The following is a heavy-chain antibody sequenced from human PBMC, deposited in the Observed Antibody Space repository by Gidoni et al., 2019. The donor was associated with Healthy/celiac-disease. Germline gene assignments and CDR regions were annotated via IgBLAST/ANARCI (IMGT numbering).Heavy chain of an antibody. D-gene: IGHD4-4*01. J-gene: IGHJ4*02. V-gene: IGHV3-33*01. CDR1: GFTFSSYG. CDR3: ARAGTTVGVDY. Sequence: QVQLVESGGGVVQPGRSLRLSCAASGFTFSSYGMHWVRQAPGKGLEWVAVIWYDGSNKYYADSVKGRFTISRDNSKNTLYLQMNSLRAEDTAVYYCARAGTTVGVDYWGQGTLVTVSS. CDR2: IWYDGSNK.